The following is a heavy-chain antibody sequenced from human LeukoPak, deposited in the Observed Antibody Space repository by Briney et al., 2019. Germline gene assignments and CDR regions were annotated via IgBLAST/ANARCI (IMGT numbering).Heavy chain of an antibody. V-gene: IGHV4-39*01. CDR2: IYQSGST. J-gene: IGHJ4*02. CDR1: GGSISSTNYY. CDR3: ASSNYDFWSGYYH. Sequence: SETLSLTCNVSGGSISSTNYYWGWIRQPPGKGLEWIGSIYQSGSTYYNPSLKSRVTISVDTSKNQFSLRLSSVTAADTAVYYCASSNYDFWSGYYHWGQGTLVTVSS. D-gene: IGHD3-3*01.